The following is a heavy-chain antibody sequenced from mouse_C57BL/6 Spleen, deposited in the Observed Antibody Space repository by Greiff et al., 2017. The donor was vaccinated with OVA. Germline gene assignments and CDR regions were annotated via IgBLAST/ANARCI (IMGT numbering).Heavy chain of an antibody. D-gene: IGHD2-4*01. Sequence: EVHLVESGGDLVKPGGSLKLSCAASGFTFSSYGMSWVRQTPDKRLEWVATISSGGSYTYYPDSVKGRFTISRDNAKNTLYLQMSSLKSEDTAMYYCARQGDYDEGVYYCDYWGQGTTLTVSS. CDR3: ARQGDYDEGVYYCDY. J-gene: IGHJ2*01. CDR1: GFTFSSYG. CDR2: ISSGGSYT. V-gene: IGHV5-6*01.